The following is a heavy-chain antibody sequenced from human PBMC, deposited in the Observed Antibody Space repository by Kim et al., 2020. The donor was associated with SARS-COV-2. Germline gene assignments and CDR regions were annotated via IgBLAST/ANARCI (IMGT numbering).Heavy chain of an antibody. D-gene: IGHD6-19*01. CDR1: GGSFSGYY. J-gene: IGHJ5*02. CDR3: AIAVAGWGGNWFDP. Sequence: SETLSLTCAVYGGSFSGYYWSWIRQPPGKGLEWIGEINHSGSTNYNPSLKSRVTISVDTSKNQFSLKLSSVTAADTAVYYCAIAVAGWGGNWFDPWGQGTLVTVSS. CDR2: INHSGST. V-gene: IGHV4-34*01.